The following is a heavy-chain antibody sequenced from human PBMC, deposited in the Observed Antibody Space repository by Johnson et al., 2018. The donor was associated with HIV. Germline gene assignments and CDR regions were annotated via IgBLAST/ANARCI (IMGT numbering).Heavy chain of an antibody. V-gene: IGHV3-33*01. D-gene: IGHD6-19*01. Sequence: QVLLVESGGGVVQPGRSLRLSCAASGVIFSSYGMHWVRQAPGKGLEWVALIWNDGSDKYYADSVKGRFTISRDNSRNTLYLQMNSLRAEDTAGYYCARISGWYSPAFDIWGQGTMVTVSS. J-gene: IGHJ3*02. CDR3: ARISGWYSPAFDI. CDR1: GVIFSSYG. CDR2: IWNDGSDK.